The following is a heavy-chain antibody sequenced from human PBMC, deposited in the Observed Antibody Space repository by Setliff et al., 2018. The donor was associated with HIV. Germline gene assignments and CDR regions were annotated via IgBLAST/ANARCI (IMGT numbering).Heavy chain of an antibody. V-gene: IGHV4-59*08. CDR2: VYFSGST. Sequence: PSETLSLTCTVSGDPISTYYWSWVRKPPGKGLEWIGYVYFSGSTSYSPSLRGRVTMSVDPSKNQFSLRLTSVTAADTAVYFCVNSGYDGDYYYYYMDVWGKGTTVTVSS. CDR3: VNSGYDGDYYYYYMDV. CDR1: GDPISTYY. D-gene: IGHD3-22*01. J-gene: IGHJ6*03.